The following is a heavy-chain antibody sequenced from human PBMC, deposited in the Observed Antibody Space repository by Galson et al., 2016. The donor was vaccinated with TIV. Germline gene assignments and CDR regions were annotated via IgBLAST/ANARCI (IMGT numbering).Heavy chain of an antibody. V-gene: IGHV4-4*02. Sequence: SETLSLTCAVSGGSISSSNWWSWVRQPPGKGLEWIGEIYHSGSTNYNPSLKSRVTISVDKSKNQFSLKLSSVTAADTAVYYCARDSHYGPYDYGMDVWGQGTTVTVSS. CDR1: GGSISSSNW. CDR2: IYHSGST. D-gene: IGHD4-17*01. J-gene: IGHJ6*02. CDR3: ARDSHYGPYDYGMDV.